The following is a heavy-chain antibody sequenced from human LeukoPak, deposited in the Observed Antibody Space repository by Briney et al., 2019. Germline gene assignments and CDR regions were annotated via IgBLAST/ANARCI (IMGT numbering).Heavy chain of an antibody. J-gene: IGHJ4*02. CDR3: AKGSRGYSSYYFDF. CDR2: ISGSGAST. D-gene: IGHD5-18*01. Sequence: PGGSLRLSCAAPGFSFGGYAMSWVRQAPGKGLEWVSAISGSGASTYYADSVRGRFTISRDNSKDTVYLQMNTLRADDTAVYYCAKGSRGYSSYYFDFWGQGTLVTVSS. CDR1: GFSFGGYA. V-gene: IGHV3-23*01.